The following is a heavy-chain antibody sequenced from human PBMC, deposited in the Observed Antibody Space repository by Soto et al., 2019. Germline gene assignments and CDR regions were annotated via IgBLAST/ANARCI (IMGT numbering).Heavy chain of an antibody. J-gene: IGHJ4*02. CDR3: ARLGYSSRTYYIDW. D-gene: IGHD5-18*01. V-gene: IGHV3-72*01. CDR1: GFISSDHH. CDR2: SKNKPNRYAT. Sequence: GGSLRLSCTASGFISSDHHMDWVRQAPGKGLEWLGRSKNKPNRYATENAASVKGRFTFSRDESSNSMYLQMSSLQIEDTAVYFCARLGYSSRTYYIDWWGQGTLVTVSS.